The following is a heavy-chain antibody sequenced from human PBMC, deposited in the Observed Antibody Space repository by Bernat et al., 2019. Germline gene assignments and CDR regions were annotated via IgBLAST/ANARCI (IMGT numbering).Heavy chain of an antibody. D-gene: IGHD5-12*01. V-gene: IGHV3-9*01. CDR1: GFTFDDYA. CDR3: AKEGGYDMRVFDY. J-gene: IGHJ4*02. CDR2: ISWNSGSI. Sequence: EVQLVESGGGLVQPGRSLRLSCAASGFTFDDYAMHWVRQAPGKGLEWVSGISWNSGSIGYADSVKGRFTISRDNAKNSLYLQMNSLRAEDTALYYCAKEGGYDMRVFDYWGQGTLVTVSS.